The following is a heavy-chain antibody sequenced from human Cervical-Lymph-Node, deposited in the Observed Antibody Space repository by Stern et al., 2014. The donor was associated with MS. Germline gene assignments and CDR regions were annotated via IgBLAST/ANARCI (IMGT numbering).Heavy chain of an antibody. CDR1: GYSFTSYA. Sequence: VQLVESGSELKKPGAAVKVSCKASGYSFTSYAMNWVRQAPGQGLEWMGWINTKNGTPRDTTGFTVRFVFSLDTSVNTAYLQITSLKAEDTAVYYCARDGGSAYCADDCFDYWGQGTLVTVSS. V-gene: IGHV7-4-1*02. D-gene: IGHD2-21*01. CDR3: ARDGGSAYCADDCFDY. CDR2: INTKNGTP. J-gene: IGHJ4*02.